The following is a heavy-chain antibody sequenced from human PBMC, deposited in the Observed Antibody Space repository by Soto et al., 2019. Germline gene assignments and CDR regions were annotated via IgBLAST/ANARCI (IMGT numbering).Heavy chain of an antibody. Sequence: GGSLRLSCAASGFTFDDYGMSWVRQAPGKGLEWVSGINWNGGSTGYADSVKGRFTISRDNAKNSLYLQMNSLRAEDTALYHCARVSCSSTSCPYYYYYYMDVWGKGTTVTVSS. CDR3: ARVSCSSTSCPYYYYYYMDV. CDR2: INWNGGST. D-gene: IGHD2-2*01. J-gene: IGHJ6*03. CDR1: GFTFDDYG. V-gene: IGHV3-20*01.